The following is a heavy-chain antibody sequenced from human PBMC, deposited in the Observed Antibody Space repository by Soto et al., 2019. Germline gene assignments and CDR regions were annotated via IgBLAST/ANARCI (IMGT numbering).Heavy chain of an antibody. CDR2: IYYSGST. Sequence: QVQLQESGPGLVKPSQTLSLTCTVSGGSISSGDYYWSWIRQPPGKGLEWIGYIYYSGSTYYNPSLKSRGTISVDTSKNQFSLKLSSVTAADTAVYYCASLSMVRGVLYGMDVWGQGTTVTVSS. D-gene: IGHD3-10*01. CDR3: ASLSMVRGVLYGMDV. J-gene: IGHJ6*02. CDR1: GGSISSGDYY. V-gene: IGHV4-30-4*01.